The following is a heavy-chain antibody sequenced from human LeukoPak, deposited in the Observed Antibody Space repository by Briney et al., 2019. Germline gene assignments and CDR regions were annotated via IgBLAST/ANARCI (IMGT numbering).Heavy chain of an antibody. Sequence: PGGSLRLSCAASGFTVSSNYMSWVRQAPGKGLEWVSVIYSGGSTYYADSVRGRFTISRDNSKNTLYLQMNSLRAEDTAVYYCARASLLWFGELLWGQGTLVTVPS. J-gene: IGHJ4*02. CDR3: ARASLLWFGELL. CDR1: GFTVSSNY. CDR2: IYSGGST. D-gene: IGHD3-10*01. V-gene: IGHV3-53*01.